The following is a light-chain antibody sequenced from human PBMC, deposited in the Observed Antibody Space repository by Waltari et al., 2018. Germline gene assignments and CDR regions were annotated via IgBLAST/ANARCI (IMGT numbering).Light chain of an antibody. Sequence: DIQLTQSPSFLSASIGDRVTITCRASQGISSYLVWYQHKPRKAPKLLIYAASTLQNGVPSRFSGRGSGTEFTLTIRSLVAEDFSNYFCQGLNTYPQSLTFGGGTKVEI. CDR1: QGISSY. CDR3: QGLNTYPQSLT. V-gene: IGKV1-9*01. J-gene: IGKJ4*01. CDR2: AAS.